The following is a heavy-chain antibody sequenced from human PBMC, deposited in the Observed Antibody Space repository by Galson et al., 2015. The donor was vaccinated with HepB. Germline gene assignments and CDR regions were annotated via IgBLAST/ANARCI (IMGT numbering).Heavy chain of an antibody. CDR3: ASLAYLYYYGSDWYFDL. CDR1: GGSISSSSYY. V-gene: IGHV4-39*01. Sequence: SETLSLTCTVSGGSISSSSYYWGWIRQPPGKGLEWIGSIYYSGSTYYNPSLKSRVTISVDTSKNQFSLKLSSVTAADTAVYYCASLAYLYYYGSDWYFDLWGRGTLVTVSS. J-gene: IGHJ2*01. CDR2: IYYSGST. D-gene: IGHD3-10*01.